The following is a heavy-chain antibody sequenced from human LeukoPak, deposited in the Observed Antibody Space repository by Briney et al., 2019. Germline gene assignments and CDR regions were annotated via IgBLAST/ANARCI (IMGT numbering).Heavy chain of an antibody. Sequence: SETLSLTCTVSGGSISSGDYYCSWIRQPPGKGLEWIGHIFYSGSTYYNPSLMRRLTISVDTSKNQFSLKLSSVTPADTAVYYCARERREGGSSWIDYWGRGTLVTVSS. V-gene: IGHV4-30-4*01. J-gene: IGHJ4*02. D-gene: IGHD6-13*01. CDR2: IFYSGST. CDR3: ARERREGGSSWIDY. CDR1: GGSISSGDYY.